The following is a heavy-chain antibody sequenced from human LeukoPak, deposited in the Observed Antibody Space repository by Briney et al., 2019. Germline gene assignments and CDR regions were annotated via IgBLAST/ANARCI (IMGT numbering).Heavy chain of an antibody. CDR3: ARLLYDFWSGYYYLDAFDI. CDR2: IYYSGST. CDR1: GGSISSYY. V-gene: IGHV4-59*08. Sequence: PSETLSLTCTVSGGSISSYYWSWIRQPPGKELEWIGYIYYSGSTNYSPSLKSRVTISVDTSKNQLSLKLSSVTAADTAVYFCARLLYDFWSGYYYLDAFDIWGQGTTVTVSS. D-gene: IGHD3-3*01. J-gene: IGHJ3*02.